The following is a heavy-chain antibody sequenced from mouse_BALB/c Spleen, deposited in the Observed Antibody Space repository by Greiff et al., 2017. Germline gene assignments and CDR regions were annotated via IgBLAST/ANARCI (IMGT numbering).Heavy chain of an antibody. V-gene: IGHV14-3*02. CDR2: IDPANGNT. CDR3: ARYCDGYYPFDY. D-gene: IGHD2-3*01. Sequence: EVQLQQSGAELVKPGASGKLSCTASGFNIKDTYMHWVKQRPEQGLEWIGRIDPANGNTKYDPKFQGKATITADTSSNTAYLQLSSLTSEDTAVYYCARYCDGYYPFDYWGQGTTLTVSS. J-gene: IGHJ2*01. CDR1: GFNIKDTY.